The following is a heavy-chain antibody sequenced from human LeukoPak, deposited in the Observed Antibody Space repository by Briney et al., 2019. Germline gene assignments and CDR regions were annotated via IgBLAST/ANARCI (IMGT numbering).Heavy chain of an antibody. CDR2: IRYDGSNK. D-gene: IGHD3-10*01. Sequence: PAGGSLRLSCAASGFTFSSYGMHWVRQAPGKGLEWVAFIRYDGSNKYYADSVKGRFTISRDNSKNTLYLQVNSLRAEDTAVYYCAKVPSGVRGVTCYWGQGTLVTVSS. CDR1: GFTFSSYG. V-gene: IGHV3-30*02. J-gene: IGHJ4*02. CDR3: AKVPSGVRGVTCY.